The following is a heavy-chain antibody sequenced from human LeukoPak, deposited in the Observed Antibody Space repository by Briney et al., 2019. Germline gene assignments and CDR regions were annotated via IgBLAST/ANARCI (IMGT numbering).Heavy chain of an antibody. CDR2: IYPGDSDT. Sequence: GESLKISCKGSGYSFTSYWIGWVRQMPGKGLEWMGIIYPGDSDTRYSPSFQGQVTISADKSISTAYLQWSSLKASDTAMYYCAGHPTSLLGYYYGMDVWGQGTTVTVSS. J-gene: IGHJ6*02. CDR3: AGHPTSLLGYYYGMDV. CDR1: GYSFTSYW. D-gene: IGHD2-15*01. V-gene: IGHV5-51*01.